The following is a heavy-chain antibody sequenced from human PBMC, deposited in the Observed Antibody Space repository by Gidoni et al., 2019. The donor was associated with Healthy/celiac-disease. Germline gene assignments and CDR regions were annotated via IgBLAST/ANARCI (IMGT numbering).Heavy chain of an antibody. V-gene: IGHV4-39*01. CDR2: IYYSGST. CDR3: ARHGQGYNYGSFDY. J-gene: IGHJ4*02. Sequence: GLEWIGSIYYSGSTYYNPSLKSRVTISVDTSKNQFSLKLSSVTAADTAVYYCARHGQGYNYGSFDYWGQGTLVTVSS. D-gene: IGHD5-12*01.